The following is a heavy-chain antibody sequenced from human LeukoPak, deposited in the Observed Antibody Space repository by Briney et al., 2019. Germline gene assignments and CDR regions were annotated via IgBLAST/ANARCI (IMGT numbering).Heavy chain of an antibody. D-gene: IGHD2/OR15-2a*01. V-gene: IGHV3-48*04. Sequence: GGSLRLSCVASGFTFSSYSMNWVRQAPGKGLEWVSYIRSRGSTIYYADSVKGRFTISRDDAKNSLFLQMNSLRAEDTATYYCARGEFGDYYYFYMDVWGKGTTVTVSS. CDR3: ARGEFGDYYYFYMDV. J-gene: IGHJ6*03. CDR1: GFTFSSYS. CDR2: IRSRGSTI.